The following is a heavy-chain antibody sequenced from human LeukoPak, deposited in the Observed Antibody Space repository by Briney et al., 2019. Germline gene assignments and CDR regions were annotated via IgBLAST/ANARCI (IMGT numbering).Heavy chain of an antibody. CDR3: ARGGTYYDSSGYYSSPHFDY. Sequence: ASVEVSCKASGYTLTGYYMQWVRQAPGEGREWMGRINPNSGGTKYAQKVEGRVTMTRDTSKSTAYMEVSRLRSDDTAVYYCARGGTYYDSSGYYSSPHFDYWGQGTLVTVSS. CDR1: GYTLTGYY. J-gene: IGHJ4*02. CDR2: INPNSGGT. V-gene: IGHV1-2*06. D-gene: IGHD3-22*01.